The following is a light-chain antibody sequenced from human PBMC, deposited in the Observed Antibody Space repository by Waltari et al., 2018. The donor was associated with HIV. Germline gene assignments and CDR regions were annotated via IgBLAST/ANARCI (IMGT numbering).Light chain of an antibody. V-gene: IGLV3-25*03. CDR3: QSADSSGTWV. Sequence: SYELTQPPSVSVSPGQTARITCSGDALPKQYAYWYHQKPGQAPVLGIYKDTASPSGIPDVFSGCGSGSTFTLTISGVQAEDEAAYYGQSADSSGTWVFGGGTKLTVL. CDR2: KDT. J-gene: IGLJ3*02. CDR1: ALPKQY.